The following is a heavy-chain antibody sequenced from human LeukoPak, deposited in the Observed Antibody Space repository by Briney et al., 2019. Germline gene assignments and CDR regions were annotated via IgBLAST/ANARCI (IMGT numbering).Heavy chain of an antibody. CDR2: ISAYNGNT. CDR3: ARAGWFGEFYYYYGMDV. D-gene: IGHD3-10*01. J-gene: IGHJ6*02. CDR1: GYTFTSYG. Sequence: ASVKVSCKASGYTFTSYGISWVRQAPGQGLEWMGWISAYNGNTNYAQKLQGRVTMTTDTSTSTAYMELRSLRSDDTAVSYCARAGWFGEFYYYYGMDVWGQGTTVTVSS. V-gene: IGHV1-18*01.